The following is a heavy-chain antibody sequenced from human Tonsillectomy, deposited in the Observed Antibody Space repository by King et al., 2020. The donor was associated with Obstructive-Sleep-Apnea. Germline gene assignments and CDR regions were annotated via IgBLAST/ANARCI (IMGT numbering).Heavy chain of an antibody. CDR2: IYYSGST. Sequence: QLQESGPGLVKPSETLSLTCTVSGGSISSSSYYWGWIRQPPGKGLEWIGSIYYSGSTYYNPSLKSRVTISVDTSKNQFSLKLSSVTAADTAVYYCARDPFEGDYGDSDPPDSYYYYGMDVWGQGTTVTVSS. CDR3: ARDPFEGDYGDSDPPDSYYYYGMDV. V-gene: IGHV4-39*07. D-gene: IGHD4-17*01. CDR1: GGSISSSSYY. J-gene: IGHJ6*02.